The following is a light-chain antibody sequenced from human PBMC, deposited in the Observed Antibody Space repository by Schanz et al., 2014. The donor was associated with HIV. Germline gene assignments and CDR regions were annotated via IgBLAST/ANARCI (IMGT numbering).Light chain of an antibody. CDR3: QQLNSYPLFA. CDR2: ATS. V-gene: IGKV1-9*01. Sequence: DIQMTQSPPTLSASVGDRVTITCRASQGFGSYLAWYQQRPGKAPKLLIYATSTLQNGVPSRFSGSGFGTSFTLTISSLQPEDFATYYCQQLNSYPLFAFGPGTKVDV. CDR1: QGFGSY. J-gene: IGKJ3*01.